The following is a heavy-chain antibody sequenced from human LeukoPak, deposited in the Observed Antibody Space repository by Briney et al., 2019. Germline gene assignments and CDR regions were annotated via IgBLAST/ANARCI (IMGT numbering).Heavy chain of an antibody. Sequence: SETLSLTCTVSGGSISGHHWSWIRQPPGKGLEWIGYISYSGSTNYNPSLKSRVTMSVDTSKNQFSLNLSSVTTADTAVYYCAARDRTYYYYGFDLWGQGTMVTVSS. CDR2: ISYSGST. V-gene: IGHV4-59*11. CDR1: GGSISGHH. J-gene: IGHJ3*01. CDR3: AARDRTYYYYGFDL. D-gene: IGHD3-10*01.